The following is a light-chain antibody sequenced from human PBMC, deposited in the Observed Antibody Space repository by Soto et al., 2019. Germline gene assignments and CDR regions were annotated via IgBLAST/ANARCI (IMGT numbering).Light chain of an antibody. Sequence: QSALTQPASVSGFPGQSITISCTGTSSDVGGYNHVSWYQIHPGKAPKLIIYEVTSRPSGVSYRFSGSKSGNSASLTISGLQAEDEADYYCSSYASSSSYVFGGGTKVTVL. CDR2: EVT. CDR1: SSDVGGYNH. J-gene: IGLJ1*01. CDR3: SSYASSSSYV. V-gene: IGLV2-14*01.